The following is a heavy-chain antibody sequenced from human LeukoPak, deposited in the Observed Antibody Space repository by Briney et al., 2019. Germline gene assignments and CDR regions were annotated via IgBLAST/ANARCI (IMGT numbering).Heavy chain of an antibody. J-gene: IGHJ6*04. CDR2: ISSSGSNI. CDR3: TRALDSVLDV. CDR1: GFTFSSYN. V-gene: IGHV3-48*01. D-gene: IGHD3/OR15-3a*01. Sequence: GGYLRLSCVGSGFTFSSYNMNRVRQAPGKGLEWVSYISSSGSNIYYADSVRGRFTISRDNARNSLYLQMAGLTAEDTALYYCTRALDSVLDVWGNGTTVTVSS.